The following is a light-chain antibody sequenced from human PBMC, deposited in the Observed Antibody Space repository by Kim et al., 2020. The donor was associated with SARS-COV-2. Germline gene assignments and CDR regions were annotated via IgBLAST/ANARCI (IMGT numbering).Light chain of an antibody. J-gene: IGLJ3*02. CDR3: AAWDDRLKGWV. CDR2: SNN. V-gene: IGLV1-44*01. CDR1: SSNIGRNT. Sequence: QSVLTQPPSASGTPGQRVTISCSGSSSNIGRNTVNWYQQLPGTAPKLLIYSNNQRPSGVPDRFSGSKSGTSASLAISGLQSEDEADYYCAAWDDRLKGWVFGGGTQLTVL.